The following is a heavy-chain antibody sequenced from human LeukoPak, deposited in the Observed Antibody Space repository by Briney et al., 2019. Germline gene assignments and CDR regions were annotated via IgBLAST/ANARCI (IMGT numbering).Heavy chain of an antibody. CDR2: TYYRSKWIN. D-gene: IGHD3-9*01. CDR1: GDSVSVKSDV. Sequence: SQTLSLTCAISGDSVSVKSDVWNWIRQSPSRGLEWLGRTYYRSKWINDYATSVKSRIIIIPDTSKNQFSLHLNPVTPEDTAVYYCARDADWAYDAFDIWGQGTMVTVSS. J-gene: IGHJ3*02. CDR3: ARDADWAYDAFDI. V-gene: IGHV6-1*01.